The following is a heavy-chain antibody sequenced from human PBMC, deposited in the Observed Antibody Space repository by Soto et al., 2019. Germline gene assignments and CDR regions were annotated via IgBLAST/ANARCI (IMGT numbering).Heavy chain of an antibody. J-gene: IGHJ3*02. CDR3: YIRLHWNVFFDI. V-gene: IGHV1-8*01. D-gene: IGHD1-1*01. CDR2: MNPNSGNT. Sequence: ASVKVSCKASGYTFTSSDIIWVRQATGRGLEWMGWMNPNSGNTGYAQKFQGRVTMTRNTSISTAYMELSSLRSEDTAVYYCYIRLHWNVFFDIWGQGTMVTVSS. CDR1: GYTFTSSD.